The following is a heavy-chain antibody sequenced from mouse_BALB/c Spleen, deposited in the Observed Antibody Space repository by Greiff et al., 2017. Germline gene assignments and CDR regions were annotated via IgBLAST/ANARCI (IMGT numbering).Heavy chain of an antibody. V-gene: IGHV1S81*02. J-gene: IGHJ2*01. CDR2: INPSNGGT. D-gene: IGHD2-1*01. Sequence: QVQLQQSGAELVKPGASVKLSCKASGYTFTSYYMYWVKQRPGQGLEWIGEINPSNGGTNFNEKFKSKATLTVDKSSSTAYMQLSSLTSEDSAVYYCTRGGNYAYFDYWGQGTTLTVSS. CDR1: GYTFTSYY. CDR3: TRGGNYAYFDY.